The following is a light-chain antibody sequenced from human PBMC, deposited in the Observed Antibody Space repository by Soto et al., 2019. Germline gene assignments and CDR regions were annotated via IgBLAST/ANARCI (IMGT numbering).Light chain of an antibody. Sequence: DIPLTQSPSFLSASVGDRVTITCRASQGISSFLAWYQQKPGKAPQLLIYAASTLQSGVPSRFSGSASGTAFTLTISSLQPEDFATYYCQQLNSYPLTFGGGTKVEIK. J-gene: IGKJ4*01. V-gene: IGKV1-9*01. CDR1: QGISSF. CDR2: AAS. CDR3: QQLNSYPLT.